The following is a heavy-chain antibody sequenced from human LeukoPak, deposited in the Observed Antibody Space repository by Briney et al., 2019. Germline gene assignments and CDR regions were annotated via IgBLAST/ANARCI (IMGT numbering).Heavy chain of an antibody. CDR1: GGTFSSYA. D-gene: IGHD1-26*01. CDR3: ASPYSGSYYAFDY. J-gene: IGHJ4*02. Sequence: GASVKVSCKASGGTFSSYAISWVRQAPGQGLEWMGRIIPILGIANYAQKFQGRVTITADKSTSTAYMELSSLRSEDTAVYYCASPYSGSYYAFDYWGQGTLVTVSS. V-gene: IGHV1-69*04. CDR2: IIPILGIA.